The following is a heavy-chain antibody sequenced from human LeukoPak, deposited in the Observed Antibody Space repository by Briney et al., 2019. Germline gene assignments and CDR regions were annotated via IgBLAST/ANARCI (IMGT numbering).Heavy chain of an antibody. J-gene: IGHJ4*02. CDR3: ARMRLAGMATTRRYFDY. V-gene: IGHV1-8*01. Sequence: ASVKVSCKASGYTFTSYDINWVRQATGQGLEWMGWMNPNSGITGYAQKFQGRVTMTRNTSISTAYMELSSLRSEDTAVYYCARMRLAGMATTRRYFDYWGQGTLVTVSS. CDR1: GYTFTSYD. CDR2: MNPNSGIT. D-gene: IGHD5-24*01.